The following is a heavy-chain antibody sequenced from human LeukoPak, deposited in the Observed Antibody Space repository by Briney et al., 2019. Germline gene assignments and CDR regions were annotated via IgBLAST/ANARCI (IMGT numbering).Heavy chain of an antibody. V-gene: IGHV4-38-2*02. J-gene: IGHJ4*02. Sequence: SETLSLTCTVSGYSISSGYYWGWIRQPPGEGLEWIGSIYHSGSTYHNPSLKSRVTISVDTSKNQFSLKLSSVTAADTAVYYCARHIRITIFGVDRPGGVFDYWGQGTLVTVSS. CDR1: GYSISSGYY. CDR3: ARHIRITIFGVDRPGGVFDY. CDR2: IYHSGST. D-gene: IGHD3-3*01.